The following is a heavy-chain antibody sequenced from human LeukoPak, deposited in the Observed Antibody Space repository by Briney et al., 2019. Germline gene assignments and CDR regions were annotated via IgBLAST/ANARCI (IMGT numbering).Heavy chain of an antibody. CDR1: GGSITSSGHC. J-gene: IGHJ5*02. CDR2: THSNGNT. V-gene: IGHV4-39*01. CDR3: ARLPTGFPNWFDP. Sequence: SETLSLTCTVSGGSITSSGHCCGWIRQPPGKGLEWIGNTHSNGNTYYNPSLKSRVTISEDTSKNQFSLNLRSVTAADTAVYYCARLPTGFPNWFDPWGQGTLVTVSS. D-gene: IGHD4-17*01.